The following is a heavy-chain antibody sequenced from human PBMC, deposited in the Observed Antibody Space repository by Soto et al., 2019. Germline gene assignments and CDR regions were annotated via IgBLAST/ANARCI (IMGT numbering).Heavy chain of an antibody. CDR3: AIQPDDYWGGFNWFDP. D-gene: IGHD3-3*01. J-gene: IGHJ5*02. CDR1: GYTFTSHK. Sequence: QVQLVQSGAEVKKPGASVKVSCKASGYTFTSHKINWVRQATGQGLEWMGWMDPDSGKTAYVQKFQGRVTMTRNTSIGTAYMELNSLRSEDTAMYYCAIQPDDYWGGFNWFDPWGQGTLVNVSS. V-gene: IGHV1-8*01. CDR2: MDPDSGKT.